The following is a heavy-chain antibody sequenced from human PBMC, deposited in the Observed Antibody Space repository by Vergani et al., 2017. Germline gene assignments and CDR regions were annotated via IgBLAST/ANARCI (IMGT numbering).Heavy chain of an antibody. D-gene: IGHD6-13*01. CDR3: AKEGPVTASGDY. CDR2: IQYDGGQD. Sequence: QVDLIESGGGVVKPGGSLRLYCRASGFNFKDYGMHWVRQAPGKGLEWVAFIQYDGGQDYYVYSVEGRFTISRDNSKNTVYLQMNNLRIEDTAVYYCAKEGPVTASGDYWGLGTQVTVSS. J-gene: IGHJ4*02. CDR1: GFNFKDYG. V-gene: IGHV3-30*02.